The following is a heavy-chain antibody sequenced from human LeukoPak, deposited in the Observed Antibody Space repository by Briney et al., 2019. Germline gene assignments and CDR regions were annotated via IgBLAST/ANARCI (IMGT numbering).Heavy chain of an antibody. D-gene: IGHD2-8*01. V-gene: IGHV1-2*02. CDR3: ARGMYDSIPV. CDR2: INPNSGDT. J-gene: IGHJ4*02. CDR1: GYIFADFF. Sequence: ASVKVSCKTSGYIFADFFIHWVRQAPGQGLEWMGWINPNSGDTDYSQKFQGRVIMTRDTSIGTGYMELSRLRSDDTAVYYCARGMYDSIPVWGQGTLVTVSS.